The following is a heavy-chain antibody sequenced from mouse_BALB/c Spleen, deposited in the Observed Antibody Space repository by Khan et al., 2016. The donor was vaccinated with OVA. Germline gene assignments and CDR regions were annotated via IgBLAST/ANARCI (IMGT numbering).Heavy chain of an antibody. V-gene: IGHV8-12*01. CDR1: GFSLSSSGMG. CDR2: IYWDDDK. D-gene: IGHD2-3*01. Sequence: QVTLKESGPGILQPSQTLSLTCSFSGFSLSSSGMGVSWIRQPSGKGLDWLAHIYWDDDKLYNPSLKNRLTISKDTSGNQVFLRIPGADTTATATYYCARSRWLLHYAMDYWGQGTSVIVSS. CDR3: ARSRWLLHYAMDY. J-gene: IGHJ4*01.